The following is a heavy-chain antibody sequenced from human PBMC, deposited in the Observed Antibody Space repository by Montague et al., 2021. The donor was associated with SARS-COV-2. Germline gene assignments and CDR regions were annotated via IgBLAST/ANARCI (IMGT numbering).Heavy chain of an antibody. J-gene: IGHJ3*02. V-gene: IGHV2-70*11. CDR3: ARIGFIDHRNAFDI. Sequence: PALVKPTQTLTLTCTFSGFSLSTSGMSVTWIRQPPGKALEWLARIDWDDDKYYSTSLKTRLTISKDTSKNQVALTMTNMDPADTATYYCARIGFIDHRNAFDIWGQGTMGTVSS. CDR2: IDWDDDK. D-gene: IGHD1-14*01. CDR1: GFSLSTSGMS.